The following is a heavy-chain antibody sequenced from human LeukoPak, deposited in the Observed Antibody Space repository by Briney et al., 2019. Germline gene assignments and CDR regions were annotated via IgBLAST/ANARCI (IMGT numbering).Heavy chain of an antibody. D-gene: IGHD5-24*01. V-gene: IGHV3-23*01. CDR1: GFTFSSYA. CDR3: AKDLMATDFDY. Sequence: PGGSLRLSCAASGFTFSSYAMSWVRQAPPKGREWVSAISGSGGSTYYADSVKGRFTISRDNSKNTLYLQMNSLRAEYTDVYYCAKDLMATDFDYWGQGTLVTVSS. J-gene: IGHJ4*02. CDR2: ISGSGGST.